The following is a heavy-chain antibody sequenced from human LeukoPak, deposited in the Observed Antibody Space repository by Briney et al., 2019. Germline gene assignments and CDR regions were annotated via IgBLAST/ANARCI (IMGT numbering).Heavy chain of an antibody. D-gene: IGHD3-9*01. CDR2: IGTAGNT. CDR3: ARIALYDDTAFYSGYYYYYYPMDV. V-gene: IGHV3-13*01. J-gene: IGHJ6*02. CDR1: GFTLSSYD. Sequence: GGSLRLSCAASGFTLSSYDMHWVRHGTGKGLEWVSAIGTAGNTYFPGSVKGRFTIYRENAKNSVYLQLNSLRAGDTAVYYCARIALYDDTAFYSGYYYYYYPMDVWGQGTTVTVSS.